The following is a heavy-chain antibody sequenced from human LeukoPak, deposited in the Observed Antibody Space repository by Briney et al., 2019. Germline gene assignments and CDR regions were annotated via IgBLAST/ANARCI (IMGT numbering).Heavy chain of an antibody. CDR3: ARGLGYCSSTSCYAHYYYYGMDV. CDR1: GFTFTSFG. D-gene: IGHD2-2*01. J-gene: IGHJ6*02. CDR2: ISYDGSNK. V-gene: IGHV3-30*03. Sequence: GGSLRLSCAASGFTFTSFGMNWVRQAPGKGLEWVAVISYDGSNKYYADSVKGRFTISKDNSKNTLYLQMNSLRAEDTAVYYCARGLGYCSSTSCYAHYYYYGMDVWGQGTTVTVSS.